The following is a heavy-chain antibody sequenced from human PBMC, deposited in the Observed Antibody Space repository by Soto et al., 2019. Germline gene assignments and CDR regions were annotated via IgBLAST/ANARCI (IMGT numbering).Heavy chain of an antibody. CDR3: ARDDVGYCISTSCPLDY. J-gene: IGHJ4*02. CDR2: IIPILGIA. CDR1: GGTFSSYT. D-gene: IGHD2-2*01. Sequence: SVKVSCKASGGTFSSYTISWVRQAPGQGLEWMGRIIPILGIANYAQKFQGRVTITADKSTSTAYMELSSLRSEDTAVYYCARDDVGYCISTSCPLDYWGQGTLVTVSS. V-gene: IGHV1-69*04.